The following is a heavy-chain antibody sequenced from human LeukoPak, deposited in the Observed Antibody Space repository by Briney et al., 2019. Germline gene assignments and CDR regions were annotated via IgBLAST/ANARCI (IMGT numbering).Heavy chain of an antibody. Sequence: ASVKVSCKASGYTFTSYGISWVRQAPGQGLEWMGWISAYNDNTNYAQKLQGRVTMTTDTSTSTAYMELRSLRSDDTAVYYCARGGYSGYDITHFDYWGQGTLVTVSS. CDR3: ARGGYSGYDITHFDY. V-gene: IGHV1-18*01. CDR2: ISAYNDNT. CDR1: GYTFTSYG. J-gene: IGHJ4*02. D-gene: IGHD5-12*01.